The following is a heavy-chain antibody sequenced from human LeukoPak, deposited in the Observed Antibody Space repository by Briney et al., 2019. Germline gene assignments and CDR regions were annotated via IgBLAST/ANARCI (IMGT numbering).Heavy chain of an antibody. CDR3: ARGQGSGWYGNAFDI. CDR1: GGSISSYY. D-gene: IGHD6-19*01. Sequence: SQTLSLTCTVSGGSISSYYWSWIRQPPGKGLEWIGYIYYSGSTNYNPSLKSRVTISVDTSKNQFSLKLSSVTAADTAVYYCARGQGSGWYGNAFDIWGQGTMVTVSS. CDR2: IYYSGST. J-gene: IGHJ3*02. V-gene: IGHV4-59*01.